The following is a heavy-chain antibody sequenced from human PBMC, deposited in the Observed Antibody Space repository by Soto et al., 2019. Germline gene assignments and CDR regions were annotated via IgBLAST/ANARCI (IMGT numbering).Heavy chain of an antibody. J-gene: IGHJ6*02. CDR2: INLNSGGT. CDR1: GYSFTGYF. CDR3: AGGGDTAMVYHGMDV. Sequence: QAQLVQSGADVKKPGASVRVSCKASGYSFTGYFTQWVRQAPGQGLEWMGWINLNSGGTNYAQKFQGRVPMTRDTSISTAYMELSSLRSDDTAVYYCAGGGDTAMVYHGMDVWGQGTTVTVSS. D-gene: IGHD5-18*01. V-gene: IGHV1-2*02.